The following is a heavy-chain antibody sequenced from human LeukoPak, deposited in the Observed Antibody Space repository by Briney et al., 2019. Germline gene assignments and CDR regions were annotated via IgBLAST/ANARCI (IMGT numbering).Heavy chain of an antibody. Sequence: GAWVNVCFKASGGTLSSYAISWVRQAPGQRIEWMGWTNAGNGNTKYSQKFQGRVTITRDTSASTAYMELSSLRSEDTAVYYCATPYSSGWYEDYGMDVWGQETTVTVSS. CDR3: ATPYSSGWYEDYGMDV. CDR1: GGTLSSYA. D-gene: IGHD6-19*01. J-gene: IGHJ6*02. V-gene: IGHV1-3*01. CDR2: TNAGNGNT.